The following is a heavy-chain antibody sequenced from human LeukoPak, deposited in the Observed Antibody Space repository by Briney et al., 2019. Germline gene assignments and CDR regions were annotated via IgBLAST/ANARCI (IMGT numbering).Heavy chain of an antibody. CDR3: ATGSGYYMTEYYFDY. Sequence: PSYTLSLPCTVSGGSLRSYYWRWIRQPPAKGLEWIGDIYYSGSTNYNPSLMSRVTISVDTSKNQFSLKLSSVPAADTAVYYCATGSGYYMTEYYFDYWGQGTLVTVSS. V-gene: IGHV4-59*07. CDR2: IYYSGST. D-gene: IGHD3-3*01. J-gene: IGHJ4*02. CDR1: GGSLRSYY.